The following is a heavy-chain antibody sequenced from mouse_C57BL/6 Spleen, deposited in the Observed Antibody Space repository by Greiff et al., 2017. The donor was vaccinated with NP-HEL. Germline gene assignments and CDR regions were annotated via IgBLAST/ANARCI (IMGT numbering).Heavy chain of an antibody. CDR3: AREEMGRRDYFDY. D-gene: IGHD4-1*01. V-gene: IGHV1-50*01. CDR1: GYTFTSYW. J-gene: IGHJ2*01. Sequence: QVQLQQPGAELVKPGASVKLSCKASGYTFTSYWMQWVKQRPGQGLEWIGKIDPSDSYTNYNQKFKGKATLTVDTSSSTAYMQLSSLTSEDSAVYYCAREEMGRRDYFDYWGQGTTLTVSS. CDR2: IDPSDSYT.